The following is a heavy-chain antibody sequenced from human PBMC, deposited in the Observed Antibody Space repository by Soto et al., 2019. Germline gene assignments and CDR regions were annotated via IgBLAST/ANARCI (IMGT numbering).Heavy chain of an antibody. CDR1: GLTFSSYG. Sequence: QVQLVESGGGVVQPGRSLRLSCAASGLTFSSYGMHWVRQAPGKGLEWVAVISYDGSNKYYADSVKGRFTISRDNSKNTLYLQMNTLRADDTAVYYCAKDRGSENHYYYGMDVWGQGTTVTVSS. J-gene: IGHJ6*02. CDR3: AKDRGSENHYYYGMDV. D-gene: IGHD3-10*01. CDR2: ISYDGSNK. V-gene: IGHV3-30*18.